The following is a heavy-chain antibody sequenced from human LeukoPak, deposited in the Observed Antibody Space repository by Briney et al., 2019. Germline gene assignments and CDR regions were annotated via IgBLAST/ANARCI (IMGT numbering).Heavy chain of an antibody. CDR3: ARGRSRLYYYDSSGHYYFDY. J-gene: IGHJ4*02. Sequence: GASVKVSCKASGYTFTSYGISWVRQAPGQGLEWMGWISAYNGNTNYAQRLQGRVTMTTDTSTSTAYMELRSLRSDDTAVYYCARGRSRLYYYDSSGHYYFDYWGQGTLVTVSS. CDR2: ISAYNGNT. V-gene: IGHV1-18*01. CDR1: GYTFTSYG. D-gene: IGHD3-22*01.